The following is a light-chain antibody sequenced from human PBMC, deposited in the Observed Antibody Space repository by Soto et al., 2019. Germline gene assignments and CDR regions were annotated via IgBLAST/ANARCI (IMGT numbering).Light chain of an antibody. Sequence: DIQMTQSPSTLSASVGDRVTIICRASQSISSRLAWYQQKPGKAPKILIYDASDLESGVPSRFSGSGSGTEFTLTISSLQPDDFATYYCQQYNSYSLTFGGGTKVDIK. V-gene: IGKV1-5*02. CDR3: QQYNSYSLT. J-gene: IGKJ4*01. CDR1: QSISSR. CDR2: DAS.